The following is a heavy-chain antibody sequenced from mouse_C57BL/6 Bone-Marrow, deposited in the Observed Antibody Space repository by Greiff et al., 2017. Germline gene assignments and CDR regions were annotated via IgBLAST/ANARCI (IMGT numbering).Heavy chain of an antibody. V-gene: IGHV1-62-2*01. CDR2: FYPGSGSI. CDR3: ARLEEYYYYGSRNWYFDV. D-gene: IGHD1-1*01. J-gene: IGHJ1*03. CDR1: GYTFTEYT. Sequence: VQLQQSGAELVKPGASVKLSCKASGYTFTEYTIHWVKQRSGQGLEWIGWFYPGSGSIKYNEKFKDKATLTADKSSSTVYMELSRLTSEDSAVYFCARLEEYYYYGSRNWYFDVWGTGTTVTVSS.